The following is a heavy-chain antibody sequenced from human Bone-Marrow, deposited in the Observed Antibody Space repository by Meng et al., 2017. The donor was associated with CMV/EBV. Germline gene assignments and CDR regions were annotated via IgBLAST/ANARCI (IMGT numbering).Heavy chain of an antibody. D-gene: IGHD1-1*01. J-gene: IGHJ5*02. CDR3: ARDLSNVNNWWLDP. V-gene: IGHV1-46*01. CDR2: INPSDGSR. Sequence: ASVKVSCKTSGYTFTRHWMHWVRQAPGQGLEWMGIINPSDGSRSYAQKFQGRVTLTRDTSTSTVYMDLTSLRSEDKAVYYCARDLSNVNNWWLDPWGQGTLVPVSS. CDR1: GYTFTRHW.